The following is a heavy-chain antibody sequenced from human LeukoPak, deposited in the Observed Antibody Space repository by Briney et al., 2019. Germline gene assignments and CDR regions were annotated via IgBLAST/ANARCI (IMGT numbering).Heavy chain of an antibody. Sequence: PGGSLRLSCAASGFTFSSYAMSWVRQPPGKGLEWVSAISGSGGSTYYADSVKGRFTISRDNSKNTLYLQMNSLRAEDTAVYYCARRHPSRHGDRRDAFDIWGQGTMVTVSS. CDR3: ARRHPSRHGDRRDAFDI. J-gene: IGHJ3*02. D-gene: IGHD4-17*01. V-gene: IGHV3-23*01. CDR2: ISGSGGST. CDR1: GFTFSSYA.